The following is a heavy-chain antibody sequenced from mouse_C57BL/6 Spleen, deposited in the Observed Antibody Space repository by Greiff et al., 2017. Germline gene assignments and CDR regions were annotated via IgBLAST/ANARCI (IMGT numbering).Heavy chain of an antibody. V-gene: IGHV1-52*01. J-gene: IGHJ2*01. Sequence: QVQLQQPGAELVRPGSSVKLSCKASGYTFTSYWMHWVKQRPIQGLEWIGNIDPSDSETHYNQKFKDKATLTVDKSSSTAYMQLSSLTSEDSAVHYCAREGDPYYFDYWGQGTTLTVSS. CDR3: AREGDPYYFDY. CDR1: GYTFTSYW. CDR2: IDPSDSET. D-gene: IGHD2-13*01.